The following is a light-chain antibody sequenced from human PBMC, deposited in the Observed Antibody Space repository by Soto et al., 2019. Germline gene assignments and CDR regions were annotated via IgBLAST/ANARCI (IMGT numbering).Light chain of an antibody. J-gene: IGKJ5*01. CDR2: DAS. CDR1: QSIGTW. Sequence: DIQMTPSPSTLSASVVGRVTITCRASQSIGTWLAWYQHRPGKAPSLLIYDASTLRSGVPSRFSGSGSGTEFTLTISSLQADDFATYYCQQSDTYPLTFGQGTRLEIK. CDR3: QQSDTYPLT. V-gene: IGKV1-5*01.